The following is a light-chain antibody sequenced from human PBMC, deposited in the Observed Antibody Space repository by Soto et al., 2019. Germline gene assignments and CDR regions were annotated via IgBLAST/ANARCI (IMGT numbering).Light chain of an antibody. CDR3: QQYNNWPLT. J-gene: IGKJ4*01. CDR1: QSVSDN. CDR2: GAS. V-gene: IGKV3D-15*01. Sequence: EIVMTQSPATLSVSPGERATLSCKASQSVSDNLAWYQQKPGQAPSLLIYGASTRATGIPARFSGVGSGTEFTLTISSLQSEDFEVYYCQQYNNWPLTFGGGTKVDIX.